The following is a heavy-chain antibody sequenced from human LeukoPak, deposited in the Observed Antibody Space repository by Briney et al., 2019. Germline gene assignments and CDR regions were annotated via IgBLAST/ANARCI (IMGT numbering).Heavy chain of an antibody. D-gene: IGHD3-10*01. V-gene: IGHV1-18*01. CDR2: ISTYSSQT. CDR3: ARDEGRVSGSFNP. J-gene: IGHJ5*02. CDR1: GYTFTRHG. Sequence: ASVKVSCKASGYTFTRHGITWVRQAPGQGPEWMGWISTYSSQTTYAQKFQGRVTRTTDTSTTTTYMESRSLRSDDTAVYYCARDEGRVSGSFNPWGQGTLVTVSS.